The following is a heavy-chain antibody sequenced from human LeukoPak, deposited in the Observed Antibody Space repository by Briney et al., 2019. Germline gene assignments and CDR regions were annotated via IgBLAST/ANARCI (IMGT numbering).Heavy chain of an antibody. CDR3: AKGRGTGAVDRFDP. CDR2: ITGGGVA. D-gene: IGHD3/OR15-3a*01. J-gene: IGHJ5*02. Sequence: GGSLRLSCAASGFTFSNYCMMWVRQAPGKGLEWVSSITGGGVAYYVDSVKGRFTVSRDNSKNTLYLQINSLTAEDTAFYYCAKGRGTGAVDRFDPWGQGTLVTASS. V-gene: IGHV3-23*01. CDR1: GFTFSNYC.